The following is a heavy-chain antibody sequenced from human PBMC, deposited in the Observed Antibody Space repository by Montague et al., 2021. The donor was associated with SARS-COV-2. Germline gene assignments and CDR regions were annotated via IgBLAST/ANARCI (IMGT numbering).Heavy chain of an antibody. J-gene: IGHJ3*02. D-gene: IGHD3-3*01. CDR3: ARGQVTVFGVLIMLPAAGPLDS. V-gene: IGHV4-34*01. CDR1: GGSFSDYY. CDR2: VDHRGSS. Sequence: SETLSLTCAVYGGSFSDYYWTWIRQAPGKGLEWIREVDHRGSSSYNPSLQSRLTISVDRSKNQFSLRLTSVTAADTAVYYCARGQVTVFGVLIMLPAAGPLDSWGLGTKVTVSS.